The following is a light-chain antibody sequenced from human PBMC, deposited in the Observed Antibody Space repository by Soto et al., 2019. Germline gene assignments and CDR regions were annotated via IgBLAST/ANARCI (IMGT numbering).Light chain of an antibody. J-gene: IGKJ5*01. CDR1: QSVSSSY. Sequence: EIVLTQSPGTLSLSPGERATLSCRASQSVSSSYLAWYQQKPGQAPRLLIYDTSNRATGIPARFSGSGSGTDFTLTISSLQPEDFATYYCQQSYSTPFTFGQGTRLEI. CDR2: DTS. V-gene: IGKV3D-20*02. CDR3: QQSYSTPFT.